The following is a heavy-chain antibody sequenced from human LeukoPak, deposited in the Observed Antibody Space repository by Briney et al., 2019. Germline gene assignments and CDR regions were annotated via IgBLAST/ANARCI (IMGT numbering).Heavy chain of an antibody. D-gene: IGHD5-24*01. J-gene: IGHJ4*02. Sequence: GGSLRLSCAASGFTFSSYSMNWVRQAPGKGLEWVSSIRSSSSYIYYADSVKGRFTISRDNAKNSLYLQMNSLRAEDTAVYYCARAPRPERWLQRLFDYWGQGTLVTVSS. CDR1: GFTFSSYS. CDR3: ARAPRPERWLQRLFDY. CDR2: IRSSSSYI. V-gene: IGHV3-21*01.